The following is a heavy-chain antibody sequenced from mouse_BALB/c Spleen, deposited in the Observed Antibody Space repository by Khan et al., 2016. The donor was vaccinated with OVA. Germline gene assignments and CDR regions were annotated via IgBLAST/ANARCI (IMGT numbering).Heavy chain of an antibody. V-gene: IGHV1-77*01. CDR2: IFPGSDTP. Sequence: QVQLKQSGPEMVKPGASLKVSCKASGYTFTDYVIGWMKQRPRQGLEWIGDIFPGSDTPYYNEKFKDKATLTADTSSNTAYMQRSSLTSEDSAVYFCARGGYSVFAYWGQGTLVTVSA. J-gene: IGHJ3*01. D-gene: IGHD2-14*01. CDR3: ARGGYSVFAY. CDR1: GYTFTDYV.